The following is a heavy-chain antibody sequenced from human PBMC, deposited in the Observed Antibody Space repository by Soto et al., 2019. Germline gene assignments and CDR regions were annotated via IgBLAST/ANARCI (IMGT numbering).Heavy chain of an antibody. CDR2: ISGYNGKT. CDR3: AGEGDVPYYYYGMDV. J-gene: IGHJ6*02. V-gene: IGHV1-18*01. Sequence: QVPLVQSGGEVKKPGASVKVSCKASGYTFTSYGISWVRQAPGQGLEWMGWISGYNGKTNYAQKVQDRVTMTTDTSTSTVYMELRSLRSDDTAVYYCAGEGDVPYYYYGMDVWGQGTTVTASS. CDR1: GYTFTSYG. D-gene: IGHD2-21*02.